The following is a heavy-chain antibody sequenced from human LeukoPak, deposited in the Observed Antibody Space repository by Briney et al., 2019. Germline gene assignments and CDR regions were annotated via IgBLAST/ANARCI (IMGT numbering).Heavy chain of an antibody. CDR3: SRADQLMIYTMYV. V-gene: IGHV3-21*01. D-gene: IGHD2-2*01. CDR2: ISSSSSYI. Sequence: PGGSLRLSCAASGFTFSSDSMNWVRQAPGKGLEWVSSISSSSSYIYYADSVKGRFTISRDNAKNSLYLQMNSLRAEDTAVYYCSRADQLMIYTMYVWGQGTTVTVSS. J-gene: IGHJ6*02. CDR1: GFTFSSDS.